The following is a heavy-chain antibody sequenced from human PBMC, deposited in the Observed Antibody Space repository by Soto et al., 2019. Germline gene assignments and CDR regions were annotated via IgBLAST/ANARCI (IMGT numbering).Heavy chain of an antibody. Sequence: ASVKVSCKASGYTFTSYAMHWVRQAPGQRLEWMGWINAGNGNTKYSQKFQGRVAITRDTSASTAYMELSSLRSEDTAVYYCARKSDYGDAFDIWGQGTMVTVSS. J-gene: IGHJ3*02. V-gene: IGHV1-3*01. CDR1: GYTFTSYA. D-gene: IGHD4-17*01. CDR2: INAGNGNT. CDR3: ARKSDYGDAFDI.